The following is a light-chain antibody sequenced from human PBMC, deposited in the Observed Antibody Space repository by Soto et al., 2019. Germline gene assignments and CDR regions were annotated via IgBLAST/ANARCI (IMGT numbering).Light chain of an antibody. Sequence: DIQMTQSPSTLSASVGDRVTITCRASQSAGSWLAWYQQQPGSAPKLLLSDASSLEGGVPSRFSGSGSGTEFALAINGLHPDDLATYYCQQYSSYSVTFGPGTKVEIK. J-gene: IGKJ1*01. CDR2: DAS. CDR3: QQYSSYSVT. CDR1: QSAGSW. V-gene: IGKV1-5*01.